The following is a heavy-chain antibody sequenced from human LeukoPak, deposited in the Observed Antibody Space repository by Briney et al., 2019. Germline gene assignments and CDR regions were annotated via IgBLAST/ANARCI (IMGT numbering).Heavy chain of an antibody. CDR2: ISGSGGST. V-gene: IGHV3-23*01. Sequence: GGSLRLSCAASGFTFSSYGMSWVRQAPGKGLEWVSAISGSGGSTYYADSVKGRFTISRDNSKNTLYLQMNSLRAEDTAVYYCARDLREGSCSGGSCYAGDYYYMDVWGKGTTVTVSS. CDR1: GFTFSSYG. D-gene: IGHD2-15*01. J-gene: IGHJ6*03. CDR3: ARDLREGSCSGGSCYAGDYYYMDV.